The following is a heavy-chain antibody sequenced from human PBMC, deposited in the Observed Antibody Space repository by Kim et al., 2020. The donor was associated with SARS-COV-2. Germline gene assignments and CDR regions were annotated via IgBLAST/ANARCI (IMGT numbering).Heavy chain of an antibody. V-gene: IGHV3-64*01. Sequence: GGSLRLSCAASGFTFSSYAMHWVRQAPGKGLEYVSTISGQGGSTYYANSVKGRFTISRDNSKNTLYLQMGSLRTDDRAVYYCARDWWLWDESWGPLGYWGTRTPVSVSS. CDR3: ARDWWLWDESWGPLGY. J-gene: IGHJ4*02. CDR1: GFTFSSYA. D-gene: IGHD5-12*01. CDR2: ISGQGGST.